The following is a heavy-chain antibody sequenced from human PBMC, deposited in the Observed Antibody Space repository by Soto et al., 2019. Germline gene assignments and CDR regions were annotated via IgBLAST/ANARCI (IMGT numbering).Heavy chain of an antibody. CDR1: GFTFSSYG. D-gene: IGHD3-22*01. J-gene: IGHJ4*02. V-gene: IGHV3-30*18. Sequence: QVQLVESGGGVVQPGRSLRLSCAASGFTFSSYGMHWVRQAPGKGLEWVAVISYDGSNKYYADSVKGRFTISRDNSKNTLYLQMNSLRAEDTAVYYCAKDWNYYDSSSYYALFDYWGQGTLVTVSS. CDR2: ISYDGSNK. CDR3: AKDWNYYDSSSYYALFDY.